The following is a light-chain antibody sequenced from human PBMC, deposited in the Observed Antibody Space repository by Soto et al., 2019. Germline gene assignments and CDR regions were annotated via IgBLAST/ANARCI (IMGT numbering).Light chain of an antibody. Sequence: EILLTQPPGTLSLSPGGRATLSCRASQSVSNSNLAWYQQKPGQAPRLLIYGASSRATGIPDRFSGSGSGTDFTLTISRLEPEDFAVYYCHQYGSSPATFGQGTKVGIK. CDR3: HQYGSSPAT. J-gene: IGKJ1*01. V-gene: IGKV3-20*01. CDR2: GAS. CDR1: QSVSNSN.